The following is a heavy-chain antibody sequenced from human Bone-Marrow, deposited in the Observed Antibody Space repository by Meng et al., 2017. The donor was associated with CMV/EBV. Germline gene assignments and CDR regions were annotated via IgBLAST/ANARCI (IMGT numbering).Heavy chain of an antibody. CDR1: GYTFTGYY. J-gene: IGHJ4*02. CDR2: INPESGET. V-gene: IGHV1-2*02. D-gene: IGHD1-26*01. Sequence: ASVKVSCKASGYTFTGYYIHWVRQAPGQGLEWVGWINPESGETNYARQFQGRVTMTRDTSISTVFMELRRVRLDDTAVFYCARDDSGSYYGTFDHWVQGSLVTVSS. CDR3: ARDDSGSYYGTFDH.